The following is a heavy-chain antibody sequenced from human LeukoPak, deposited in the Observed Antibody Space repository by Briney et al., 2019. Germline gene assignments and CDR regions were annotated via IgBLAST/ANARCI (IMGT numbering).Heavy chain of an antibody. Sequence: GESLKISCKASGYRFSNYWIGWVRQMPGKGLEWMGIIYPGDSYTRYSPSFQGQVTISADKSITTGYLQWSSLKASDTAMYYCARAPTSVSNPYYFDYWGQGALVTVSS. V-gene: IGHV5-51*01. D-gene: IGHD4-11*01. CDR1: GYRFSNYW. CDR3: ARAPTSVSNPYYFDY. CDR2: IYPGDSYT. J-gene: IGHJ4*02.